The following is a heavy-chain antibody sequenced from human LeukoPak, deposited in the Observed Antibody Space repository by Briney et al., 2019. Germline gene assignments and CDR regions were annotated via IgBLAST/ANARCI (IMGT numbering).Heavy chain of an antibody. Sequence: GGSLRLSCAASGFTFSNAWMNWVRQAPGKGLEWVSSISSSSSYIYYADSVKGRFTISRDNARNSLYLQMNSLRAEDTAIFYCARVNPLMAPGAFDIWGQGTMVAVSS. CDR1: GFTFSNAW. CDR3: ARVNPLMAPGAFDI. D-gene: IGHD2-8*01. V-gene: IGHV3-21*01. CDR2: ISSSSSYI. J-gene: IGHJ3*02.